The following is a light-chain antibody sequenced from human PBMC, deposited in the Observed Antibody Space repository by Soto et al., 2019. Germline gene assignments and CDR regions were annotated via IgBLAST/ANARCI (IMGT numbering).Light chain of an antibody. CDR1: SSNIGAGYD. J-gene: IGLJ2*01. CDR2: GNS. V-gene: IGLV1-40*01. Sequence: QPVLTQPPSVTGAPGKRVTISCTGSSSNIGAGYDVHWYQQLPGTAPKLLIYGNSNRPSGVPDRFSGSKSGTSASLAITGLQAEDEADYYCQSYDSSLSGVVFCGGTKLTVL. CDR3: QSYDSSLSGVV.